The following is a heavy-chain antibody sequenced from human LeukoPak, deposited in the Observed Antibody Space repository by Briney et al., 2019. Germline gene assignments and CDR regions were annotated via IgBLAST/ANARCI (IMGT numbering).Heavy chain of an antibody. Sequence: PSQTLSLTCTVSGGAISSGGYYWSWIRQPPGKGLEWIGYIFHSGSTYYNPSLKSRVTISVDTSKNQFSLKLSSVTAADTAVYYCARGPDFRAVPAAMIGVQIDYWGQGTLVTVSS. CDR1: GGAISSGGYY. D-gene: IGHD2-2*01. V-gene: IGHV4-30-2*01. CDR2: IFHSGST. J-gene: IGHJ4*02. CDR3: ARGPDFRAVPAAMIGVQIDY.